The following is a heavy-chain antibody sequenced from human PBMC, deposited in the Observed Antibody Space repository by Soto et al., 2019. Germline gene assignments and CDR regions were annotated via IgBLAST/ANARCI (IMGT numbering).Heavy chain of an antibody. V-gene: IGHV3-30-3*01. CDR3: ARQRSIAVAGTAHYYYYYGMDV. D-gene: IGHD6-19*01. CDR2: ISYDGSNK. Sequence: PXVSLRLSCAASGFTFSSYAMHWVRQAPGKGLEWVAVISYDGSNKYYADSVKGRFTISRDNSKNTLYLQMNSLRAEETAVYYCARQRSIAVAGTAHYYYYYGMDVWGQGTTVTVSS. J-gene: IGHJ6*02. CDR1: GFTFSSYA.